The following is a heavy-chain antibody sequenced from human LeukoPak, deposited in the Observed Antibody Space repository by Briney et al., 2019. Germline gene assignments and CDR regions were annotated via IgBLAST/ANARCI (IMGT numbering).Heavy chain of an antibody. J-gene: IGHJ6*02. CDR1: VFTLSSYL. CDR2: IWYDVSNK. V-gene: IGHV3-33*08. D-gene: IGHD2-2*01. Sequence: GGALRLSCAPSVFTLSSYLLHWVRHAPGKGLERVAVIWYDVSNKYYADSAKGRFTISRENSKNTLYLQMNSPRAEDTAVYYCARASICSSTSCYRPYYYYYGMDVWGQGTTVTVSS. CDR3: ARASICSSTSCYRPYYYYYGMDV.